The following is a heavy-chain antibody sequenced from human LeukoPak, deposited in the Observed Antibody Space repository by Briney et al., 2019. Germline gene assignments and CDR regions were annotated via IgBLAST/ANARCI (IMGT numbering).Heavy chain of an antibody. CDR3: ARGSSYDSSGYQY. CDR1: GGSISSGSYY. J-gene: IGHJ4*02. Sequence: PSQTLSLTCTVSGGSISSGSYYWRSIRQPAGTGLEWIGRIYTSGSTNYNPSLKSRVTISVDTSKNQFSLKLSSVAAADTAVYYCARGSSYDSSGYQYWGQGTLVTVSS. CDR2: IYTSGST. V-gene: IGHV4-61*02. D-gene: IGHD3-22*01.